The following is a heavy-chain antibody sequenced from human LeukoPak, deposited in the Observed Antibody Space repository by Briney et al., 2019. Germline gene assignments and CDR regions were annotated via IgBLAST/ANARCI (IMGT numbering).Heavy chain of an antibody. CDR2: IYPGDSDT. J-gene: IGHJ4*02. D-gene: IGHD6-19*01. V-gene: IGHV5-51*01. CDR3: ARLSDRKKIAEAGSFDY. CDR1: GYSFTSYW. Sequence: GESLKISCKGSGYSFTSYWIGWVRQMPGKGLEWMGIIYPGDSDTRYSPSFQGQVTISADKSISTAYLQWSSLKASDTAMYYCARLSDRKKIAEAGSFDYWGQGTLVTVSS.